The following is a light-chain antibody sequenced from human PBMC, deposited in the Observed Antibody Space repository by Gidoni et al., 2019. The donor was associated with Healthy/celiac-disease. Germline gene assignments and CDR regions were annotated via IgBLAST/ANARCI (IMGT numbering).Light chain of an antibody. V-gene: IGKV1-39*01. Sequence: DIQMTQSPSSLSASVGDRVTITCRASQSSSSYLNWYQQKPGKAPKLLIYAASSLQSGVPSRFSGSGSGTDFTLTISSLQPEDVATYYCKQSYSTPFTFGPGTKVDIK. J-gene: IGKJ3*01. CDR1: QSSSSY. CDR2: AAS. CDR3: KQSYSTPFT.